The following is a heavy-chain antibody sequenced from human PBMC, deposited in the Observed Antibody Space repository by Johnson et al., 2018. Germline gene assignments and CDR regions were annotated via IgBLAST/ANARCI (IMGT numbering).Heavy chain of an antibody. CDR2: MNPNSGNT. CDR1: GYTFTSYD. Sequence: VQLVESGAEVKKPGASVKVSCKASGYTFTSYDINWVRQATGQGLEWLGWMNPNSGNTDYAQKFQGRVSMTRNTSINTAYMELSSLRSEDTAVYYLASLRGYFDVSSGRKLFFYDDMDGWGQGTTVTVSS. J-gene: IGHJ6*02. V-gene: IGHV1-8*01. D-gene: IGHD3-3*01. CDR3: ASLRGYFDVSSGRKLFFYDDMDG.